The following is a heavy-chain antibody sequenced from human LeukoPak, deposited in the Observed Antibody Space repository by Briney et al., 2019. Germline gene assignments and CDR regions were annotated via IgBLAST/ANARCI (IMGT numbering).Heavy chain of an antibody. Sequence: GGSLRLSCAASGFNFNNYEMNWVRQAPGKGLEWVSYISSSGATIYYADSVKGRFTISRDNAKNSLSLQMNSLKADDTAVYYCATWSREGFDYWGQGTLVTVSS. V-gene: IGHV3-48*03. CDR3: ATWSREGFDY. CDR2: ISSSGATI. CDR1: GFNFNNYE. D-gene: IGHD2-8*01. J-gene: IGHJ4*02.